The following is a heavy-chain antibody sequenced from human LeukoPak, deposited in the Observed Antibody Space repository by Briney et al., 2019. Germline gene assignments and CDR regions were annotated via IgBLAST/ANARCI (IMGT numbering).Heavy chain of an antibody. CDR1: GGSITSYY. V-gene: IGHV4-59*12. CDR3: ARGGGYITYFDY. J-gene: IGHJ4*02. Sequence: SETLSLTRTVSGGSITSYYLSWIRQPPGKGLEWIGYIYYSGSPNYNPSLKSRVTISVDTSKNQFSLNLSSVSAADTAVYYCARGGGYITYFDYWGQGALVTVSS. CDR2: IYYSGSP. D-gene: IGHD3-10*01.